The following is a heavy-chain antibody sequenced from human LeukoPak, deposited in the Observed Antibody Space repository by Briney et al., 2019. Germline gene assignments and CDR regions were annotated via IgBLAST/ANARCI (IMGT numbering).Heavy chain of an antibody. Sequence: ASVKVSCKPSGYTFNTYHLHWVRQAPGQGLEWMGIINPRDGATTYAHRFQGRLTMTRDMSSTTVYMELSSLRSDDTAVYYCARVFSAVGPCSGANCDNWFDPWGQGTLVTVSS. J-gene: IGHJ5*02. CDR2: INPRDGAT. CDR3: ARVFSAVGPCSGANCDNWFDP. D-gene: IGHD2-15*01. CDR1: GYTFNTYH. V-gene: IGHV1-46*02.